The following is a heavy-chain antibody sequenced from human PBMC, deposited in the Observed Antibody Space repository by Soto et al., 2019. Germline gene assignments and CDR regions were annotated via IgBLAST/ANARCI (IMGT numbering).Heavy chain of an antibody. V-gene: IGHV3-53*01. Sequence: GGSVRLSCAASGFAVSSNYMSWVRQAPGKGLEWVSVIYSAGSTYYADSVKGRFTISRDNSKNTLYLQMNSLRAEDTAVYYCARDGRGAAAGVFDYWGQGTLVTVSS. J-gene: IGHJ4*02. CDR1: GFAVSSNY. CDR2: IYSAGST. CDR3: ARDGRGAAAGVFDY. D-gene: IGHD6-13*01.